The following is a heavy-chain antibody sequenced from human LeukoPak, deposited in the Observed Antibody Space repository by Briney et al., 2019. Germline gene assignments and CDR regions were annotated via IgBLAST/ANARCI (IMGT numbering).Heavy chain of an antibody. CDR3: QRYNYNYVSWFDP. D-gene: IGHD1-7*01. Sequence: GGSLRLSCAASGFTFRNAWMSWVRQAPGKGLEWVGRIKSKTDGGTTDYAAPVKGRFTISRDDSKNTVYLQMSSLKTEDTGVYYCQRYNYNYVSWFDPWGQGTLVTVSS. CDR1: GFTFRNAW. J-gene: IGHJ5*02. V-gene: IGHV3-15*01. CDR2: IKSKTDGGTT.